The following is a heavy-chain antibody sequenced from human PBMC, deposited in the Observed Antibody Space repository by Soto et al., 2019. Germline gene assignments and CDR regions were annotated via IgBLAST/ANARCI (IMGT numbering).Heavy chain of an antibody. D-gene: IGHD2-2*01. V-gene: IGHV4-59*01. CDR2: IYYSGST. Sequence: QVQLQESGPGLVKPSETLSLTCTVSGGSISSYYWSWIRQPPGKGLEWIGYIYYSGSTNYNPSLKSRVTISVDTSKNQCSLKLSSVTAADTAVYYCARLDCSSTSCLYDFDYWGQGTLVTVSS. CDR3: ARLDCSSTSCLYDFDY. J-gene: IGHJ4*02. CDR1: GGSISSYY.